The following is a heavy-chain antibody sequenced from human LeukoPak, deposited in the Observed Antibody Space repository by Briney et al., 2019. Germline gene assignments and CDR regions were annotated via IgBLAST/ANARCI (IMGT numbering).Heavy chain of an antibody. J-gene: IGHJ4*02. CDR2: IIPILGIA. D-gene: IGHD1-26*01. CDR3: ARARSYQADY. CDR1: GYMFINYG. V-gene: IGHV1-69*04. Sequence: ASVKVSCKASGYMFINYGISWVRQAPGQGLEWMGRIIPILGIANYAQKFQGRVTITADKSTSTAYMELSSLRSEDTAVYYCARARSYQADYWGQGTLVTVSS.